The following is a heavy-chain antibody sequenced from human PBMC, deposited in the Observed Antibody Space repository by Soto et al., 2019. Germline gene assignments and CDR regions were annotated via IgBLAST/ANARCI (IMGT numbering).Heavy chain of an antibody. V-gene: IGHV1-18*01. CDR1: GYTFSNYG. Sequence: QLVQSGVEVKKPGASVRVSCKASGYTFSNYGISWVRQAPGHGLEWMGWISGYDHSTNYAQRFQGSVTLTTDTSTNTSYLELSRLTSDDTAVYYCARDWEDIRLINCFDPWGQGTLVTVSS. J-gene: IGHJ5*02. CDR2: ISGYDHST. D-gene: IGHD1-26*01. CDR3: ARDWEDIRLINCFDP.